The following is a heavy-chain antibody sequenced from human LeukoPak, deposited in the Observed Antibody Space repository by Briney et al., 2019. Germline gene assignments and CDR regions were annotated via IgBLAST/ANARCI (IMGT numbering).Heavy chain of an antibody. CDR3: AKDEGPSVDGDYFGY. J-gene: IGHJ4*02. V-gene: IGHV3-23*01. Sequence: GGSLRLSCAASGFTFSNTAMSWVRQAPGKGLEWVSGLSGSGSSTYYADSVKGRFTISRDNSKNTLYLQMSSLRAEDTAVYYCAKDEGPSVDGDYFGYWGQGTLVTVSS. CDR2: LSGSGSST. D-gene: IGHD3-10*01. CDR1: GFTFSNTA.